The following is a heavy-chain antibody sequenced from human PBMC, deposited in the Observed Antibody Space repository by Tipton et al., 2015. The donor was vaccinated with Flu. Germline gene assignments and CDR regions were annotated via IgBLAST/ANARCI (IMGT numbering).Heavy chain of an antibody. CDR2: IHYSGST. D-gene: IGHD1-26*01. J-gene: IGHJ2*01. CDR3: ARLVGGTGYFDL. CDR1: GDSISNYY. V-gene: IGHV4-59*08. Sequence: TLSLTCTVPGDSISNYYWSWIRQPPGKGLEWIGYIHYSGSTNYNPSLKSRVTISLDTSKKQFSLKLSSVTAADTAVYYCARLVGGTGYFDLWGRGTLVTVSS.